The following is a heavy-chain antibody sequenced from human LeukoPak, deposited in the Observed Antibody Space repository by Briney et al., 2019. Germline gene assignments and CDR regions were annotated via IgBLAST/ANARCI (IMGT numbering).Heavy chain of an antibody. Sequence: ASVKVSCKASGYTFISYDINWVRQATGQGLEWMGWMNPNSGNTGYAQKFQGRVTMTRNTSISTAYMELSSLRSEDTAVYYCARVPVGDSSGYYPEAIDYWGQGTLVTVSS. CDR1: GYTFISYD. D-gene: IGHD3-22*01. CDR2: MNPNSGNT. V-gene: IGHV1-8*02. CDR3: ARVPVGDSSGYYPEAIDY. J-gene: IGHJ4*02.